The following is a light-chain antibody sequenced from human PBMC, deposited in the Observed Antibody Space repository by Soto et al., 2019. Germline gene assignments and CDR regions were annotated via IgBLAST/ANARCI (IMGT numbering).Light chain of an antibody. Sequence: AIRMTQSPSSLPASTGERVTITCRASQGITTYLAWYQQKPGKAPKVLIHNAFALQGGVPSRFSGSGSGTDFTLTISSLQSEDFATYYCQQYYTFPWTFGAGTKVEMK. J-gene: IGKJ1*01. CDR1: QGITTY. CDR2: NAF. CDR3: QQYYTFPWT. V-gene: IGKV1-8*01.